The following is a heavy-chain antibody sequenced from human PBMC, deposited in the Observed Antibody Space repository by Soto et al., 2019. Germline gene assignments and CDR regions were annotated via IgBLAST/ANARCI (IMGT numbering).Heavy chain of an antibody. CDR3: ARSYSNYVFDWFDP. CDR1: GGSISSYY. Sequence: PSETLSLTCTVSGGSISSYYWSWIRQAPEKGLEWIGYISYSGSTKYNPSLKSRATISADTSRNQLSLKLNSVTTADTALYYCARSYSNYVFDWFDPWGRGTLVTVSS. J-gene: IGHJ5*02. D-gene: IGHD6-13*01. CDR2: ISYSGST. V-gene: IGHV4-59*13.